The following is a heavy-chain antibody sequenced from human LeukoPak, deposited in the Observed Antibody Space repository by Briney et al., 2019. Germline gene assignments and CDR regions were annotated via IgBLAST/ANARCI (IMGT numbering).Heavy chain of an antibody. V-gene: IGHV4-34*01. J-gene: IGHJ3*02. CDR3: ARRWRIAAAGTIIDI. D-gene: IGHD6-13*01. CDR2: INHSGST. CDR1: SGSFSGYY. Sequence: SETLSLTCAVYSGSFSGYYWSWIRQPPGKGLEWIGEINHSGSTNYNPSLKSRVTISVDTSKNQFSLKLSSVTAADTAVYYCARRWRIAAAGTIIDIWGQGTMVTVSS.